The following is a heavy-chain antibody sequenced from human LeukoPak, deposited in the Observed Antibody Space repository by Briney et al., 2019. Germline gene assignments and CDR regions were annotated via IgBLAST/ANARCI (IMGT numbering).Heavy chain of an antibody. D-gene: IGHD2-2*01. J-gene: IGHJ6*02. V-gene: IGHV3-30-3*01. Sequence: GGSLRLSCAASGLTLSSYAMHWVRQAPGKGLEWVAVISYDGSNKYYADSVKGRFTISRDNSKNTLYLQMNSLRAEDTAVYYCAREGRPAMGWYQLLSVSSGMDVWGQETTVTVSS. CDR2: ISYDGSNK. CDR1: GLTLSSYA. CDR3: AREGRPAMGWYQLLSVSSGMDV.